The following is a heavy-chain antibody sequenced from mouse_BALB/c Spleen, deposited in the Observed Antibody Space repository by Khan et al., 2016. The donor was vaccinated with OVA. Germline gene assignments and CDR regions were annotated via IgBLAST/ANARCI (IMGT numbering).Heavy chain of an antibody. V-gene: IGHV5-6*01. D-gene: IGHD1-1*01. J-gene: IGHJ3*01. CDR3: ARLAYYYNSEGFAY. CDR1: GFTFRTYG. Sequence: EVQLQESGGDLVKPGGSLKLSCAASGFTFRTYGMSWVRQTPDKRLEWVATISSGGSYTYYPDNVKGRFTISRDNAKNTLYLQMSSLKSEDTAMYYCARLAYYYNSEGFAYWGQGTLVTVSA. CDR2: ISSGGSYT.